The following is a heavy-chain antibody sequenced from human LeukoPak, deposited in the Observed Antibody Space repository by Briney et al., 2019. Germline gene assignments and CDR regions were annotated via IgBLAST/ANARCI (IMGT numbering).Heavy chain of an antibody. Sequence: GGSLRLSCAASGFTFSTYWIHWVHQAPGKGLVWVSRIKSDGGTNYADSVKGRFTISRDNAKKTVSLQMNSLRPEDTGVYYCARAPSEIGGYYPEYFRHWGQGTLVTVSS. D-gene: IGHD3-22*01. CDR3: ARAPSEIGGYYPEYFRH. CDR2: IKSDGGT. CDR1: GFTFSTYW. V-gene: IGHV3-74*01. J-gene: IGHJ1*01.